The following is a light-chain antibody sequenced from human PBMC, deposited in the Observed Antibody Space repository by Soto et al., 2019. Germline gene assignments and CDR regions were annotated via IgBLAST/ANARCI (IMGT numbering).Light chain of an antibody. CDR1: SSDVGGYKS. V-gene: IGLV2-14*01. CDR3: GSYTTSSTLEV. J-gene: IGLJ3*02. CDR2: EVS. Sequence: QSALTQPASVSGSPGQSITISCTGTSSDVGGYKSVSWYQQHPGKVPKLMIYEVSNRPSGVSNRFSGSKSGNTASLTISGLQPEDEADYYCGSYTTSSTLEVFGGGTQLTVL.